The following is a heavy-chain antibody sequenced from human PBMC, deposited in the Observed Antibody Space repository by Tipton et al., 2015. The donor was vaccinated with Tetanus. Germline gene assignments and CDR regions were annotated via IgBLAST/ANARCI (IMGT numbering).Heavy chain of an antibody. CDR1: GYAFKSYD. D-gene: IGHD6-13*01. Sequence: QSGPEVKKPGASVKVSRKASGYAFKSYDLNWVRQATGQGLEWLGYMNPNTGHAGYAQKFQGRVTMTSDIDITTAFMELKNLKSDDTAVYYCARGNRGSSWYLWGQGTLVTVSS. CDR3: ARGNRGSSWYL. CDR2: MNPNTGHA. J-gene: IGHJ4*02. V-gene: IGHV1-8*01.